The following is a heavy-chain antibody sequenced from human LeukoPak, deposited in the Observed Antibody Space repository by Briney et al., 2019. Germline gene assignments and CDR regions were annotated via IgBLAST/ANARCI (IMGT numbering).Heavy chain of an antibody. J-gene: IGHJ4*02. Sequence: ASVKVCCKASGYTFTSYDINWVRQATGQGLEWMGWMNPNSGNTGYAQKFQGRVTMTRNTSISTAYMELSSLRSEDTAVYYCARRNLMITFGGVIADDYWGQGTLVTVSS. CDR2: MNPNSGNT. CDR3: ARRNLMITFGGVIADDY. CDR1: GYTFTSYD. D-gene: IGHD3-16*02. V-gene: IGHV1-8*01.